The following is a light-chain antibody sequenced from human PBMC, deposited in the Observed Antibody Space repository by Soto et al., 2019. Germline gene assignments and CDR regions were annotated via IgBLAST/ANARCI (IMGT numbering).Light chain of an antibody. CDR1: QDLDKW. Sequence: ILMSQSPSSLSASVGDRATITCRASQDLDKWLAWYQQKPGKAPNLLIYKSSTLREGVPSRLSGFGSGTEYILTISDLQPDDFGTYYCQQYSSYSTFGQGTMVEIK. J-gene: IGKJ1*01. CDR2: KSS. CDR3: QQYSSYST. V-gene: IGKV1-5*03.